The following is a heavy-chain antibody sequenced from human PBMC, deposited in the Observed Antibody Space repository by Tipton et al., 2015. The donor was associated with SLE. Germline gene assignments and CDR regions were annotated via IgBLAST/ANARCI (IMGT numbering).Heavy chain of an antibody. V-gene: IGHV4-39*07. CDR1: GGSISSSSYY. CDR3: ARLSGLGSYYFSDY. J-gene: IGHJ4*02. Sequence: TLSLTCTVSGGSISSSSYYWGWIRQPPGKGLEWIGSIYYSGSTNYNPSLKSRVTISVDTSNNQFSLKLSSVTAADTAMYYCARLSGLGSYYFSDYWGQGTLVTVSS. CDR2: IYYSGST. D-gene: IGHD3-10*01.